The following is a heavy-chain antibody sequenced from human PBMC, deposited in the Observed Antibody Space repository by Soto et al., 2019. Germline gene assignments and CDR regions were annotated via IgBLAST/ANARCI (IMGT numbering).Heavy chain of an antibody. CDR3: ARGITIFGVVIPSVAFDI. J-gene: IGHJ3*02. V-gene: IGHV4-34*01. CDR2: INHSGST. Sequence: PSETLSLTCAVYGGSFGGYYWSWVRQPPGKGLEWIGEINHSGSTNYNPSLKSRVTISVDTSKNQFSLKLSSVTAADTAVYYCARGITIFGVVIPSVAFDIWGQGTMVTVSS. D-gene: IGHD3-3*01. CDR1: GGSFGGYY.